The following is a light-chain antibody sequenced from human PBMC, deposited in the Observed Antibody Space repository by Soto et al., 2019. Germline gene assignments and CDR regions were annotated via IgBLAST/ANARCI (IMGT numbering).Light chain of an antibody. CDR2: DVS. CDR3: CSYAGSYTL. Sequence: QSVLTQPRSVSGSPGQSVTISCTGTSSDVGGYNFVSWYQQYPGKVPKLIIYDVSERPSGVPDRFSASKSGNTASLTISGLQADDEADYYCCSYAGSYTLFGGGTKLTVL. CDR1: SSDVGGYNF. V-gene: IGLV2-11*01. J-gene: IGLJ3*02.